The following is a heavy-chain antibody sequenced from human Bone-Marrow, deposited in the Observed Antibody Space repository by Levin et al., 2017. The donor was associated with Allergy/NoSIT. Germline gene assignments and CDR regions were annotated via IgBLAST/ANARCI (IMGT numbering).Heavy chain of an antibody. J-gene: IGHJ5*02. V-gene: IGHV2-26*01. CDR1: GFSLSNARMG. CDR2: IFSNDEK. D-gene: IGHD6-13*01. Sequence: KRSGPTLVKPTETLTLTCTVSGFSLSNARMGVSWIRQPPGKALEWPAHIFSNDEKSYSTSLKSRLTISKDTSKSQVVLTMTNMDPVDTATYYCARLHIAAGGWFDPWGQGTLVTVSS. CDR3: ARLHIAAGGWFDP.